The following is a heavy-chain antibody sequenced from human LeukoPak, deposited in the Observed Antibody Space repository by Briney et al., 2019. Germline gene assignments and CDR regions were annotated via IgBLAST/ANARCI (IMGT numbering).Heavy chain of an antibody. D-gene: IGHD5-12*01. J-gene: IGHJ4*02. Sequence: SETLSLTCAVYGGSFSGYYWSWIRQPPGKGLEWIGEINHSGSTNYNPSLKSRVTISVDTSKNQFSLKLSSVTAADTAVYYCARSGSGYLRYYFDSWGQGTLVTVSS. V-gene: IGHV4-34*01. CDR3: ARSGSGYLRYYFDS. CDR2: INHSGST. CDR1: GGSFSGYY.